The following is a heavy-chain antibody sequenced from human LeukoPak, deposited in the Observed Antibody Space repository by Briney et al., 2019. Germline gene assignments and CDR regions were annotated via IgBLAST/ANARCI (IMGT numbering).Heavy chain of an antibody. D-gene: IGHD2-15*01. CDR3: AAPLEYCSGGSCHYFDY. CDR2: VSGGGGTT. J-gene: IGHJ4*02. Sequence: GGSLRLSCAASGFTFSSYAMSWVRQAPGKGLEWVSTVSGGGGTTYYADSVKGRFTISRDNSKNTLFLQMNSLRAEDTAVYYCAAPLEYCSGGSCHYFDYWGQGTLVTVSS. V-gene: IGHV3-23*01. CDR1: GFTFSSYA.